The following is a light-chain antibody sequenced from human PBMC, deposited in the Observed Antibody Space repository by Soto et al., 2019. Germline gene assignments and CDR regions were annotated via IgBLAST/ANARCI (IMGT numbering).Light chain of an antibody. Sequence: EIVLTQSPGTLSLSPGERATLSCRASQSVSNNYLAWYQQKPGQAPRLLIYGASNRATGIPDRFSGSGSGTDFTLTICRLEPEDCAVYYCQQYGSSGTFGQGTKVEIK. CDR1: QSVSNNY. V-gene: IGKV3-20*01. CDR3: QQYGSSGT. CDR2: GAS. J-gene: IGKJ1*01.